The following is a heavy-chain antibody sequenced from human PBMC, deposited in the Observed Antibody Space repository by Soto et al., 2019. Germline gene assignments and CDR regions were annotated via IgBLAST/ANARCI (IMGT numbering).Heavy chain of an antibody. Sequence: SETLSLTCAVYGGSFSGYYWSWIRQPPGKGLEWIGVINHSGSTNYNPSLKSRVTISVDTSKNQFSLKLSSVTAADTAVYYCARGRAYGSGSYYYYYGMDVWGQGTTVTVSS. J-gene: IGHJ6*02. D-gene: IGHD3-10*01. CDR2: INHSGST. CDR3: ARGRAYGSGSYYYYYGMDV. CDR1: GGSFSGYY. V-gene: IGHV4-34*01.